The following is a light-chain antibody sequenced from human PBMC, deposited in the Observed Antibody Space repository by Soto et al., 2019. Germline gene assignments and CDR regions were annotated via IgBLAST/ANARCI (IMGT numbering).Light chain of an antibody. CDR3: QVWDSSSDSYV. V-gene: IGLV3-21*04. CDR2: YDS. J-gene: IGLJ1*01. CDR1: NIGSKS. Sequence: SYELTQPPSVSVAPGKTARITCGGNNIGSKSVHWYQQKPGQAPVLVIYYDSDRPSGIPERFSGSNSGNTATLTISRVEAGDEADYSCQVWDSSSDSYVFGTGTKLTVL.